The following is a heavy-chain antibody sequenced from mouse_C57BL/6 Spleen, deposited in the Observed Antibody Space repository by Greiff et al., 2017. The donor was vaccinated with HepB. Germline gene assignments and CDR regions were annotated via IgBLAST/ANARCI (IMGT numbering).Heavy chain of an antibody. CDR3: ARGDYVRYWYFDV. V-gene: IGHV1-80*01. J-gene: IGHJ1*03. D-gene: IGHD2-4*01. CDR1: GYAFSSYW. Sequence: QVQLQQSGAELVKPGASVKISCKASGYAFSSYWMNWVKQRPGKGLEWIGQIYPGDGDTTYNGKFKGKATLTADKSSSTAYMQLSSLTSEDSAVYFCARGDYVRYWYFDVWGTGTTVTVSS. CDR2: IYPGDGDT.